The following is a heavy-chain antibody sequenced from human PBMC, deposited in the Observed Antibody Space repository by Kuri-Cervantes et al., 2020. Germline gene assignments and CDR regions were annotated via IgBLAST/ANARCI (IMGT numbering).Heavy chain of an antibody. D-gene: IGHD3-3*01. CDR1: GFTFDDYA. CDR3: ARGEVTNYYYYGMDV. Sequence: GGSLRLSCAASGFTFDDYAMHWVRQAPGKGLEWVSGISWNSGSIGYADSVKGRFTISRDNSKNTLYLQMNSLRAEDTAVYYCARGEVTNYYYYGMDVWGQGTTVTVSS. CDR2: ISWNSGSI. J-gene: IGHJ6*02. V-gene: IGHV3-9*01.